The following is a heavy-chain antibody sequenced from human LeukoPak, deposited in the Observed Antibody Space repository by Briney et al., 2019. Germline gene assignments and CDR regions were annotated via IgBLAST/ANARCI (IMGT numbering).Heavy chain of an antibody. CDR3: ARVNLEMRQLAAFDY. D-gene: IGHD6-13*01. J-gene: IGHJ4*02. V-gene: IGHV4-39*07. CDR2: IYYSGST. CDR1: GFTFSSYA. Sequence: PEGSLRLSCAASGFTFSSYAMSWVRQPPGKGLEWIGSIYYSGSTYYNPSLKSRVTISVDTSKNQFSLKLSSVTAADTAVYYCARVNLEMRQLAAFDYWGQGTLVTVSS.